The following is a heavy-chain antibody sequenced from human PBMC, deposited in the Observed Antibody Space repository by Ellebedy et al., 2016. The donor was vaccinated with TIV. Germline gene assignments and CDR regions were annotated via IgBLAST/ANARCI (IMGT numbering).Heavy chain of an antibody. CDR1: GGTFSSYA. D-gene: IGHD5-18*01. V-gene: IGHV1-69*13. J-gene: IGHJ6*02. Sequence: AASVKVSCKASGGTFSSYAISWVRQAPGQGLEWMGGIIPIFGTANYAQKFQDRVTITADESTSTAYMELSSLRSEDTAVYYCARGANTAMAPVPYYYYYGMDVWGQGTTVTVSS. CDR3: ARGANTAMAPVPYYYYYGMDV. CDR2: IIPIFGTA.